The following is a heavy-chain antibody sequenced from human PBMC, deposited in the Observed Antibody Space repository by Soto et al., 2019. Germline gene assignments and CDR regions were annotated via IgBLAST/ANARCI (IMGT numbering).Heavy chain of an antibody. CDR2: INPSGGST. D-gene: IGHD6-19*01. J-gene: IGHJ6*02. V-gene: IGHV1-46*01. CDR1: GYTFTSYY. Sequence: ASVKVSCKASGYTFTSYYMHWVRQAPGQGLEWMGIINPSGGSTSYAQKFQGRVTMTRDTSTSTFYMELSSLRSEDTAVYYCAREPLFDAPAAGDYGMDVWGQGTTVTVSS. CDR3: AREPLFDAPAAGDYGMDV.